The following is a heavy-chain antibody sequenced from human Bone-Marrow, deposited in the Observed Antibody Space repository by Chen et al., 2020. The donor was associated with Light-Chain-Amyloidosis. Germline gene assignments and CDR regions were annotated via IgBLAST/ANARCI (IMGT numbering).Heavy chain of an antibody. CDR2: MYYRWST. Sequence: QVQLQESGPGLVKPSQPLFLTCTVSGGSINSASYYWGWIRQHPGQGLEWIGYMYYRWSTYYNPSLGSRVTISLDTSQNQFSLRLNSVTAADTAVYYCARATVVTSAIGFFDSWGQGTLVTVSS. CDR3: ARATVVTSAIGFFDS. J-gene: IGHJ4*02. CDR1: GGSINSASYY. D-gene: IGHD2-2*02. V-gene: IGHV4-31*03.